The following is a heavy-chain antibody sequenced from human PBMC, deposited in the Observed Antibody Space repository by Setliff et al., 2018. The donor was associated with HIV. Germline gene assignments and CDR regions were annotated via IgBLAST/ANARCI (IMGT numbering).Heavy chain of an antibody. Sequence: PGGSLSLSCEGSGFTFGSYTMSWVRQAPGKGLEWLSVIYSGSGSTKYADSVKGRFTVSRDNSKNMLYLQMTRLSVEDTATYHCAKETPMGLDWSSPDPRNYNAYYYMDVWGEGTTVTVSS. J-gene: IGHJ6*03. CDR1: GFTFGSYT. CDR2: IYSGSGST. D-gene: IGHD1-1*01. CDR3: AKETPMGLDWSSPDPRNYNAYYYMDV. V-gene: IGHV3-23*03.